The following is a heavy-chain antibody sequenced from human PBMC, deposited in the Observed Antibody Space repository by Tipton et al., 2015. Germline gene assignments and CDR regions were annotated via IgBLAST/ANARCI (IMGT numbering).Heavy chain of an antibody. Sequence: TLSLTCNVSGGSINSGVYYWTWIRQRPGKGLEWIGYIYYSGSTKYNPSLKSRVTISVDTSKNQFSLKLSSVTAADTAVYYCARGQRGYPYWGQGTLVTVSS. CDR3: ARGQRGYPY. CDR2: IYYSGST. V-gene: IGHV4-31*03. J-gene: IGHJ4*02. CDR1: GGSINSGVYY. D-gene: IGHD5-18*01.